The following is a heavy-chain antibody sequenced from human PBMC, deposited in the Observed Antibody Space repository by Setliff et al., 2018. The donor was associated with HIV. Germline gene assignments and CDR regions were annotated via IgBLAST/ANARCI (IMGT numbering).Heavy chain of an antibody. D-gene: IGHD3-10*01. J-gene: IGHJ6*03. V-gene: IGHV4-4*07. Sequence: SETLSLTCTVSGGSFSSYHWSWIRHRAGKGLEWIGHIYASGSTKYNPSLESRVTMSVDTSRTQFSLKLRSVTAADTAAYYCARVGASGVPSTMDYYYYMDVWGKGTTVTAP. CDR3: ARVGASGVPSTMDYYYYMDV. CDR1: GGSFSSYH. CDR2: IYASGST.